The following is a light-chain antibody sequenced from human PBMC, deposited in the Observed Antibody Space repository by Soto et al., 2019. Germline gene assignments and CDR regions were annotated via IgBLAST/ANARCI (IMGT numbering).Light chain of an antibody. CDR3: SSYTSSSTVV. CDR2: EVS. J-gene: IGLJ2*01. CDR1: SSDVGGYNY. Sequence: QSALTQPASVSGSPGQSITISCTGTSSDVGGYNYVYWYQQHPGKAPKLMIYEVSNRPSGVSNCFSGSKSGNTASLTISGLQAEDEADYYCSSYTSSSTVVVGGGTKLTVL. V-gene: IGLV2-14*01.